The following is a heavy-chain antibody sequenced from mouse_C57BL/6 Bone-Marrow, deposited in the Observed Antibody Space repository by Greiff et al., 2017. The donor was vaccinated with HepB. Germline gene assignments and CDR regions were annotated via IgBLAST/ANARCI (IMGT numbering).Heavy chain of an antibody. Sequence: VQLQQSGAELVKPGASVKMSCKASGYTFTSYWITWVKQRPGQGLEWIGDIYPGSGSTNYNEKFKSKATLTVDTSSSTAYMQLSSLTSEDSAVYYCASRSSGLYAMDYWGQGTSVTVSS. V-gene: IGHV1-55*01. D-gene: IGHD3-2*02. CDR2: IYPGSGST. CDR3: ASRSSGLYAMDY. CDR1: GYTFTSYW. J-gene: IGHJ4*01.